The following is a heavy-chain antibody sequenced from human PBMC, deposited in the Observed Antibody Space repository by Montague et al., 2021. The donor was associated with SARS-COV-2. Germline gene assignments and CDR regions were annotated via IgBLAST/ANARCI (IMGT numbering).Heavy chain of an antibody. Sequence: TLSLTCTVSGDSITSGGYFWNWIRQHPGKGLEYIGAISYSGSTXYKPSLTSRVSISMDTSKSAFSLSLHSVTAADTAVYFCAASGRRGYSNPFHHCGRGSLVTVSS. CDR1: GDSITSGGYF. V-gene: IGHV4-31*03. CDR2: ISYSGST. D-gene: IGHD4-11*01. J-gene: IGHJ4*02. CDR3: AASGRRGYSNPFHH.